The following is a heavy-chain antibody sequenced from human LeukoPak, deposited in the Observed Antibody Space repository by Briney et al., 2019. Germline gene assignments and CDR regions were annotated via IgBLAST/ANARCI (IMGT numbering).Heavy chain of an antibody. V-gene: IGHV3-66*02. Sequence: PGGSLRLSCAASGFTVSSNYMSWVRQAPGKGLEWVSVIYSGGSTYYADSVKGRFTISRDNSKNTLYLQMNSLRAQDTAVYYCAGYYDSSGYYYFDYWGQGTLVTASS. CDR3: AGYYDSSGYYYFDY. CDR1: GFTVSSNY. J-gene: IGHJ4*02. CDR2: IYSGGST. D-gene: IGHD3-22*01.